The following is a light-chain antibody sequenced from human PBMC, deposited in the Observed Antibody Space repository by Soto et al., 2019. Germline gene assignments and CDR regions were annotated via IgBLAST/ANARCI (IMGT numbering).Light chain of an antibody. CDR3: QAWDSSTAYYV. CDR1: KLGDKY. CDR2: QDS. V-gene: IGLV3-1*01. Sequence: SSELTQPPSVSVSPGQTASITCSGGKLGDKYACWYQQKPGQSPVLVIYQDSKRPSGIPERFSGSNSGNTATLTISGTQAMDEADYYCQAWDSSTAYYVFGTGTKLTVL. J-gene: IGLJ1*01.